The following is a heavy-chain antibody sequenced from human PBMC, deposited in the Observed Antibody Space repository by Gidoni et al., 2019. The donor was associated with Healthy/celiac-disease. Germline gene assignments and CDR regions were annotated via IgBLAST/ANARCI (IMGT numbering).Heavy chain of an antibody. CDR2: INHSGST. J-gene: IGHJ4*02. Sequence: QVQLQQWGAGLLKPSETLSLTCAVYGGSFSGYYWRWIRQPPGKGLEWIGEINHSGSTNYNPSLKSRVTISVDTSKNQFFLKLSSVTAADTAVYYCARGPGLVVPAAMEDPLRYYFDYWGQGTLVTVSS. D-gene: IGHD2-2*01. CDR1: GGSFSGYY. CDR3: ARGPGLVVPAAMEDPLRYYFDY. V-gene: IGHV4-34*01.